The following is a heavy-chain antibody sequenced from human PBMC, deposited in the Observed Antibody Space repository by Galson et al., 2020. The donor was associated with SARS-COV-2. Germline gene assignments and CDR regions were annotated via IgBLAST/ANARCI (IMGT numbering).Heavy chain of an antibody. CDR1: GFTFSSYA. J-gene: IGHJ4*02. Sequence: GESLKISCAASGFTFSSYAMHWVRQAPGKGLEWVAVISYDGSNKYYADSVKGRFTISRDNSKNTLYLQMNSLRAEDTAVYYCARARGGSYSGAWGYWGQGTLVTVSS. V-gene: IGHV3-30*04. D-gene: IGHD1-26*01. CDR3: ARARGGSYSGAWGY. CDR2: ISYDGSNK.